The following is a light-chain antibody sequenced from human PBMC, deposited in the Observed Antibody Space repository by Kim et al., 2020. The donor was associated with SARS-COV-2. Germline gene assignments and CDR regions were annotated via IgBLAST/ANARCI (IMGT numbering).Light chain of an antibody. CDR1: SCNIGNNY. J-gene: IGLJ3*02. CDR3: GTSYSSMSAGV. Sequence: QSVLTQPPSVSAAPGQKITISCSGSSCNIGNNYVSSYQQLPATTAKHLIYDNNKRPPGIPDRFSGSKSATYATLRITALQPGDEADYYCGTSYSSMSAGVFGGGTQLTVL. CDR2: DNN. V-gene: IGLV1-51*01.